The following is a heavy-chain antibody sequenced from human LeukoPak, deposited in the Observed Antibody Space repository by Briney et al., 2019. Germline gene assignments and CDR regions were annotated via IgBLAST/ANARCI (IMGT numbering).Heavy chain of an antibody. CDR2: IYSGGST. D-gene: IGHD3-22*01. CDR3: ARDRAYYYDSSGYYGY. J-gene: IGHJ4*02. V-gene: IGHV3-53*01. CDR1: GFTVSSNY. Sequence: GGSLRLSCAASGFTVSSNYMSWVRQAPGKGLEWVSVIYSGGSTYYADSVKGRFTISRDSSKNTLYLQMNSLRAEDTAVYYCARDRAYYYDSSGYYGYWGQGTLVTVSS.